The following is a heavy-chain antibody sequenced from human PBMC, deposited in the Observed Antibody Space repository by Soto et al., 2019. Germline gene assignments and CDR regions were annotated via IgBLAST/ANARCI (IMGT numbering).Heavy chain of an antibody. Sequence: QVQLQESGPGLVKPSETLSLTCTVSGGSISSYYWSWIRQPPGKGLEWIGYIYYSGSTNYNPSLKSRVTISVDTSKNQFSLKLSSVTAADTAVYYCARSTXVRGVYRFDYWGQGTLVTVSS. V-gene: IGHV4-59*01. J-gene: IGHJ4*02. D-gene: IGHD3-10*01. CDR1: GGSISSYY. CDR2: IYYSGST. CDR3: ARSTXVRGVYRFDY.